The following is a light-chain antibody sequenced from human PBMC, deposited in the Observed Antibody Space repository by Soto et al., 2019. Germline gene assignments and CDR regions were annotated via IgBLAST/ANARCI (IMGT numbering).Light chain of an antibody. CDR3: QQFNRYPLT. Sequence: DIQLTQSPSSLSASVGDRVTIACRASQGISTDLAWYHQKPRKAPKLLIFAASALQSGVPSRFSGTGSGTEFTLTITSLQPEDFATYYCQQFNRYPLTFGGGTKVDIK. CDR1: QGISTD. J-gene: IGKJ4*01. CDR2: AAS. V-gene: IGKV1-9*01.